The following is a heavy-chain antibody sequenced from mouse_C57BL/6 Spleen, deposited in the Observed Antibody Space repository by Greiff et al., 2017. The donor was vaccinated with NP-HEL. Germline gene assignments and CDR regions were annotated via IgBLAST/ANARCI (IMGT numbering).Heavy chain of an antibody. J-gene: IGHJ4*01. CDR3: ARSGTGTYYAMDY. Sequence: VQLKQPGAELVKPGASVKLSCKASGYTFTSYWMHWVKQRPGQGLEWIGMIHPNSGSTNYNEKFKSKATLTVDKSSSTAYMQLSSLTSEDSAVYYCARSGTGTYYAMDYWGQGTSVTVSS. D-gene: IGHD4-1*01. CDR1: GYTFTSYW. CDR2: IHPNSGST. V-gene: IGHV1-64*01.